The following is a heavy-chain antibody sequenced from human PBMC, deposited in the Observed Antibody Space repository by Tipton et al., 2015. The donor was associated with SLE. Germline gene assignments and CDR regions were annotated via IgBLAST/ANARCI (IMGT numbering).Heavy chain of an antibody. CDR2: IFNSGTT. J-gene: IGHJ5*02. CDR1: GGSVSCGSYC. CDR3: ARQPSDMPAFWFDP. D-gene: IGHD2-2*01. V-gene: IGHV4-61*02. Sequence: TLSLTCSVSGGSVSCGSYCWNWIRQPAGQGLEWIGRIFNSGTTHYNPSLKGRVSMSVDTSENQFSLELSSVTASDTAVYYWARQPSDMPAFWFDPWGQGTLVTVSS.